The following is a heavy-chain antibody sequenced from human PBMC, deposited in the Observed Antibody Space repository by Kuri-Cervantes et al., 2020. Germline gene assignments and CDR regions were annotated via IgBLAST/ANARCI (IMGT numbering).Heavy chain of an antibody. CDR2: INPNSGGT. J-gene: IGHJ5*02. D-gene: IGHD3-3*01. Sequence: ASVKVSCKASGYTFTGYYMHWVRQAPGQGLEWMGWINPNSGGTNYAQKFQGWVTMTRGTSISTAYMELSRLRSEDTAVYFCARGAVLDFWSGHYVNWFDPWGQGTLVTVSS. V-gene: IGHV1-2*04. CDR3: ARGAVLDFWSGHYVNWFDP. CDR1: GYTFTGYY.